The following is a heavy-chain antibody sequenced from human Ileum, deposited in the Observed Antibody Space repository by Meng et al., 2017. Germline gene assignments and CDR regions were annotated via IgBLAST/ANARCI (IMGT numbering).Heavy chain of an antibody. D-gene: IGHD3-16*01. Sequence: EGELVGSGGGRVQPGGYLGLPLSGSGFTFSGTWMNWVRQAPGKGLVWVARINNDGSYTDYVDSVKGRFTISRDNTKNTLYLQMTDLRAEDTAVYYCVKDWGGAGALDYWGQGSLVTVSS. V-gene: IGHV3-74*01. J-gene: IGHJ4*02. CDR2: INNDGSYT. CDR1: GFTFSGTW. CDR3: VKDWGGAGALDY.